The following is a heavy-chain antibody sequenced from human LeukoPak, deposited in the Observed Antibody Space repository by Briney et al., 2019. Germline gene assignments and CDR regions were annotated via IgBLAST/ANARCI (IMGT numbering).Heavy chain of an antibody. V-gene: IGHV3-48*03. CDR3: ARVVPKLVARTRRYSSGWY. CDR1: GFTFSTFE. J-gene: IGHJ2*01. Sequence: GGSLRLSCAASGFTFSTFEMNWVRQAPGKGLEWVSYISSSGANVFYSDSVKGRFTISRDNAKNSLYLQMNSLRAEDTAVYYCARVVPKLVARTRRYSSGWY. D-gene: IGHD6-19*01. CDR2: ISSSGANV.